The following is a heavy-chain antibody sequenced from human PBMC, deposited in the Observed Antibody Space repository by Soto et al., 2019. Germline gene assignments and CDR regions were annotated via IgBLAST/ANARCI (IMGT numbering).Heavy chain of an antibody. CDR1: GYTFTSYG. J-gene: IGHJ4*02. D-gene: IGHD2-21*02. CDR3: ARDQAYCGGDCYSFDY. CDR2: ISDYNGNT. Sequence: GASVKVSCKASGYTFTSYGISWVRQAPGQGLEWMGWISDYNGNTTYAQKLQGRVTMTTEHSTSTAYLVLRSLRSDDTAVYYCARDQAYCGGDCYSFDYWGQGTLVTVSS. V-gene: IGHV1-18*01.